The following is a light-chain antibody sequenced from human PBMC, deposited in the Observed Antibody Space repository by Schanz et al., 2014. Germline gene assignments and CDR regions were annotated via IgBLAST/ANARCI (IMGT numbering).Light chain of an antibody. CDR3: SSYAGSNNLGV. CDR2: DVS. V-gene: IGLV2-23*02. J-gene: IGLJ1*01. CDR1: SSDVGSYNL. Sequence: QSALTQPASVSGSPGQSITISCTGISSDVGSYNLVSWYQHHPGKAPKLMIYDVSNRPSGVSNRFSGSKSGNTASLTISGLQAEDEADYYCSSYAGSNNLGVFGTGTKLTVL.